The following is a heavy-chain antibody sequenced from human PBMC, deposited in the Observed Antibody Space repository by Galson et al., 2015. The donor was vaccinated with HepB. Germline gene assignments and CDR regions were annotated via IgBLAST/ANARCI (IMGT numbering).Heavy chain of an antibody. V-gene: IGHV3-48*02. Sequence: SLRLSCAASGFTFSAYAMIWVRQAPGKGLEWVSYINVGSTTMYYADSVKGRFIISRDNAKNLLYLQMNSLRDVDTAVYYCARDGVVGAPVDYWGRGTLVTVSS. D-gene: IGHD1-26*01. CDR1: GFTFSAYA. J-gene: IGHJ4*02. CDR2: INVGSTTM. CDR3: ARDGVVGAPVDY.